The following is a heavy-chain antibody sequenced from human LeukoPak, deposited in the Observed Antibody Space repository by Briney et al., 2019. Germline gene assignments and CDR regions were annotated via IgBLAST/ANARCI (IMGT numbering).Heavy chain of an antibody. CDR1: GFTFSSYA. Sequence: GRSLRLSCAASGFTFSSYAMHWVRQAPGKGLEWVAVISYDGSNKYYADSVKGRFTISRDNSKNTLYLQMNSLRAEDTAVFYCARPRGGDIAAALGYWGQGTLVTVSS. J-gene: IGHJ4*02. D-gene: IGHD6-13*01. V-gene: IGHV3-30-3*01. CDR3: ARPRGGDIAAALGY. CDR2: ISYDGSNK.